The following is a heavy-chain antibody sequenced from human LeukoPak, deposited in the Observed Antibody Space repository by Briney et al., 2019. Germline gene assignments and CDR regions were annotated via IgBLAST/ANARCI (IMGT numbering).Heavy chain of an antibody. J-gene: IGHJ4*02. CDR1: GFTFSSYA. V-gene: IGHV3-23*01. D-gene: IGHD2-21*02. CDR2: ISGSGGST. CDR3: ARGETATDY. Sequence: GGSLRLSCAASGFTFSSYAMSWVRQAPGKGLEWVSAISGSGGSTYYADSVKGRFTISRDNAKNSLYLQMNSLRAEDTAVYYCARGETATDYWGQGTLVTVSS.